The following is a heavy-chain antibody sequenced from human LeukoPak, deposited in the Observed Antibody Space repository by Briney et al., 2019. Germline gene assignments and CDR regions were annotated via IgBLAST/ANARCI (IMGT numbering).Heavy chain of an antibody. J-gene: IGHJ4*02. Sequence: PGGSLRLSCAASGFTFSSYAMHWVRQAPGKGLEWVAVISYDGSNKYYADSVKGRFTISRDNSKNTLYLQMNSLRAEDTAVYYCARDLSGYSYGYAGYFDYWGQGTLVTVSS. V-gene: IGHV3-30*04. CDR1: GFTFSSYA. CDR3: ARDLSGYSYGYAGYFDY. D-gene: IGHD5-18*01. CDR2: ISYDGSNK.